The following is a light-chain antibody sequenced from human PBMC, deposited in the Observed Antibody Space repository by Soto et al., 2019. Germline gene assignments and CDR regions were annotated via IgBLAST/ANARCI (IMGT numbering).Light chain of an antibody. V-gene: IGKV3-11*01. CDR1: QSVSSY. CDR3: QQRSNWPPAELT. Sequence: EIVLTQSPATLSLSPGERATLSCRASQSVSSYLAWYQQKPGQAPRLLIYDASNRATGIPARFSGSGYGTDFTLTISRLEPEDFAVYYCQQRSNWPPAELTFGGGTKVEIK. CDR2: DAS. J-gene: IGKJ4*01.